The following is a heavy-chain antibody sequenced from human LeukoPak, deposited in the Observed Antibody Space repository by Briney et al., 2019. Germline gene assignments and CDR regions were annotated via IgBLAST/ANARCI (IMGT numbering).Heavy chain of an antibody. D-gene: IGHD6-13*01. CDR1: GFTVSSNY. V-gene: IGHV3-66*01. J-gene: IGHJ4*02. Sequence: GGSLRLSCAASGFTVSSNYMSWVRQAPGKGLEWVSVIYSGGSTYHADPVKGRFTISRDNSKNTLYLQVNSLRAEDTAVYYCARGPDSSNWYEPVDYWGQGTLVTVSS. CDR3: ARGPDSSNWYEPVDY. CDR2: IYSGGST.